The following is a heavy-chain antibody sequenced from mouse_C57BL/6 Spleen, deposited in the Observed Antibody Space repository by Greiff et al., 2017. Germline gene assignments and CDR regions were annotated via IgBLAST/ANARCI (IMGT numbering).Heavy chain of an antibody. CDR1: GYTFTDYE. J-gene: IGHJ2*01. CDR3: TAIYYDYEGY. V-gene: IGHV1-15*01. Sequence: QVQLQQSGAELVRPGASVTLSCKASGYTFTDYEMHWVKQTPVHGLEWIGAIDPETGGTAYNQKFKGKAILTADKSSSTAYMELRSLTSEDSAVYYCTAIYYDYEGYWGQGTTLPVSS. CDR2: IDPETGGT. D-gene: IGHD2-4*01.